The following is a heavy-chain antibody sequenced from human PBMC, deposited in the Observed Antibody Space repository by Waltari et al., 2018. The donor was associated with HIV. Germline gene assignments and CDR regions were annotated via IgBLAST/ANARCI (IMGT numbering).Heavy chain of an antibody. CDR2: INSRSDVD. Sequence: QLGESGGGLVEPGGSLRLSRTAPGFPFRNYYMTSGRHTPRKGLQWLAYINSRSDVDNYAGSARDRFTITRDNAKNSLLLEMHDLRTDDTGIYYCARAILNFWTFSHMDVWGEGTTVTVS. V-gene: IGHV3-11*01. J-gene: IGHJ6*03. CDR1: GFPFRNYY. D-gene: IGHD3-3*01. CDR3: ARAILNFWTFSHMDV.